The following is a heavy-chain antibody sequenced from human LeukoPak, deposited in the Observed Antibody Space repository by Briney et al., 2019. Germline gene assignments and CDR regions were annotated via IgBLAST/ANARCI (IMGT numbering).Heavy chain of an antibody. CDR2: IRSTANGYAT. D-gene: IGHD3-10*01. CDR1: GFTISGSA. V-gene: IGHV3-73*01. Sequence: GGSLRLSCAASGFTISGSALHWVRQASGKELEWDGRIRSTANGYATAYAASVKGRFTISRDDSKNTAYLQMDSLKTEDTAVYYCTGNYYGSGSYADFDYWGQGTLVTVSS. CDR3: TGNYYGSGSYADFDY. J-gene: IGHJ4*02.